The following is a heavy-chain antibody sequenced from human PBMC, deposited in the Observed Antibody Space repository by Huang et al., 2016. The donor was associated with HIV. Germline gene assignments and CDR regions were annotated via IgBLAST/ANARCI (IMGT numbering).Heavy chain of an antibody. V-gene: IGHV3-30-3*01. Sequence: QVQLGESGGGVVQPEKSLRLSCAASGFDFSSYAMNWVRQAPGKGPQWVAVISNDGNNMYYSDSVKCRFIISRDNSKNTLYLQVNSLRGEDTAIYYCARGGILGTNWYRPFDYWGQGTLVTVSS. CDR3: ARGGILGTNWYRPFDY. J-gene: IGHJ4*02. CDR2: ISNDGNNM. D-gene: IGHD6-13*01. CDR1: GFDFSSYA.